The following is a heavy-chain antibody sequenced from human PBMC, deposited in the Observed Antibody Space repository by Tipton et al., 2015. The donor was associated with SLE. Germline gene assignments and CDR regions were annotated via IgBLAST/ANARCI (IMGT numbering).Heavy chain of an antibody. CDR3: ARDEIEVIPAAFYQYHYGMDV. Sequence: TLSLTCTVSGGSISSGSYYWSWIRQPAGKGLEWIGRIYTSGSTNYNPSLKSRVTISLDTSKNQFSLKLSSVTAADTAVYYCARDEIEVIPAAFYQYHYGMDVWGQGTTVTVSS. J-gene: IGHJ6*02. D-gene: IGHD2-2*01. V-gene: IGHV4-61*02. CDR2: IYTSGST. CDR1: GGSISSGSYY.